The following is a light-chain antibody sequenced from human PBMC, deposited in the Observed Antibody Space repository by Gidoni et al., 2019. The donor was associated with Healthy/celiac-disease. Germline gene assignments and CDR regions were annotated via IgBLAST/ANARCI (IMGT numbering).Light chain of an antibody. J-gene: IGKJ1*01. CDR2: DAS. V-gene: IGKV3-11*01. CDR3: QQRSNWPPWT. Sequence: EIVLTQSPATLSLSPGDRATLSGRASQSISSYLAWYQQKPGQAPRLLIYDASTRATGIPARFSGSGSGTDFTLTISSLEPEDFAVYYCQQRSNWPPWTFGQGTKVEIK. CDR1: QSISSY.